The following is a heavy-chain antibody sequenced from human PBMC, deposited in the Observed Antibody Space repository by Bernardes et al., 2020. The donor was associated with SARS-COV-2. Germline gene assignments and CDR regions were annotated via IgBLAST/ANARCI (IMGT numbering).Heavy chain of an antibody. V-gene: IGHV3-74*01. CDR3: ARDVVGKEDF. Sequence: GVLRLSCAASGWTFSGFWMHWVRQVPGKGLVWVSRINEDGTITDYADSVKGRFTIYRDNAKNTLFLQMNSLRADDTAVYYCARDVVGKEDFWGQGTLVTVSS. CDR2: INEDGTIT. J-gene: IGHJ4*02. D-gene: IGHD6-6*01. CDR1: GWTFSGFW.